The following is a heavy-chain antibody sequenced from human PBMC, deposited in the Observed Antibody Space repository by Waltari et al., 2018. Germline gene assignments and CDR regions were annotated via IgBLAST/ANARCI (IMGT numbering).Heavy chain of an antibody. CDR3: ARMGVPYGMDV. D-gene: IGHD3-16*01. Sequence: SSYYWSWIRQPAGKGLEWIGRIYTSGSTNYNPSLKSRVTISVDKSKNQFSLKLSSVTAADTAVYYCARMGVPYGMDVWGQGTTVTVSS. J-gene: IGHJ6*02. V-gene: IGHV4-4*07. CDR2: IYTSGST. CDR1: SSYY.